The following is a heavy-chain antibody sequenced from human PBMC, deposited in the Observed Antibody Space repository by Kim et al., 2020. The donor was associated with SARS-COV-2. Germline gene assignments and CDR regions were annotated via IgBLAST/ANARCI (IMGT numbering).Heavy chain of an antibody. CDR1: GDSVTSDY. V-gene: IGHV4-4*07. D-gene: IGHD2-21*02. J-gene: IGHJ4*02. CDR3: ARALTSRTAARLDS. CDR2: VYKTGST. Sequence: SETLSLTCSVSGDSVTSDYWTWIRQPAGKGLEWIGRVYKTGSTSYNPSLKSRVTMSIDTSKNQFSLKLTSVTAADTAVYYCARALTSRTAARLDSWGQGILVTVSS.